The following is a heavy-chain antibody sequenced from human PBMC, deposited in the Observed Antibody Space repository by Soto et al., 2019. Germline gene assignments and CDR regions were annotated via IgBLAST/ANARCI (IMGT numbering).Heavy chain of an antibody. D-gene: IGHD3-3*01. CDR3: AREAPYFDFWGGQSTVFYY. CDR1: GFTFSDFD. V-gene: IGHV3-11*01. J-gene: IGHJ4*02. CDR2: ISDSGSAI. Sequence: QVQLVESGGGLVKPGGSLRLSCTVSGFTFSDFDMSWIRQAPGKGLEWISYISDSGSAIYYADSMKGRFTISGDNAKNSLFLQMNSLRAEDTAVYYCAREAPYFDFWGGQSTVFYYWGQGTLVTVYS.